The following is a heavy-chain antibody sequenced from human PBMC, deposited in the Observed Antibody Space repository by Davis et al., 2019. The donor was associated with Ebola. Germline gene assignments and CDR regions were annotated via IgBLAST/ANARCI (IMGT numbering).Heavy chain of an antibody. D-gene: IGHD4-23*01. Sequence: PSETLSLTCTVSGGSISSYYWSWIRQPPGKGLEWIGYIYYSGSTNYNPSLKSRVTISVDTSKNQFSLKLSSVTAADTAVYYCASISREVVYGGHPDAFDIWGQGTMVTVSS. CDR3: ASISREVVYGGHPDAFDI. J-gene: IGHJ3*02. CDR1: GGSISSYY. V-gene: IGHV4-59*01. CDR2: IYYSGST.